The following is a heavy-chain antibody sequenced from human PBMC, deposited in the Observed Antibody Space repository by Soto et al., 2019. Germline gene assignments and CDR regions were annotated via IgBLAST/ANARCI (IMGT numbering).Heavy chain of an antibody. Sequence: SQTLSLTCAISGDSVSSNSAAWNWIRQSPSRGLEWLGRTYYRSKWYNDYAVSVKSRITINPDTSKNQFSLQLNSVTPDDTAVYYCARVPNIVVVPADDAFDIWGQGTMVTVSS. J-gene: IGHJ3*02. D-gene: IGHD2-2*01. V-gene: IGHV6-1*01. CDR3: ARVPNIVVVPADDAFDI. CDR2: TYYRSKWYN. CDR1: GDSVSSNSAA.